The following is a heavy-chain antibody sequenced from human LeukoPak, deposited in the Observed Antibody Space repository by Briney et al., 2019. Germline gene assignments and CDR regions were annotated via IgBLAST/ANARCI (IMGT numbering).Heavy chain of an antibody. D-gene: IGHD1-26*01. CDR3: ARDFGDSGSYHPTLGY. V-gene: IGHV1-69*04. CDR1: GGTFSSYA. J-gene: IGHJ4*02. Sequence: ASVKVSCKASGGTFSSYAISWVRQAPGQGLEWMGRIIPILGIANYAQKFQGRVTITADKSTSTAYMELSSLRSEDTAVYYCARDFGDSGSYHPTLGYWGQGTLVTVSS. CDR2: IIPILGIA.